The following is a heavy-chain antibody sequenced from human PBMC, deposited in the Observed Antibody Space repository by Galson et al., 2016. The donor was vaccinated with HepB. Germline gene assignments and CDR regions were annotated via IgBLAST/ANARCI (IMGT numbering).Heavy chain of an antibody. J-gene: IGHJ5*02. V-gene: IGHV3-74*01. Sequence: SLRLSCAASGFNFSSHWMHWVRQVPGKGLVWVSRINSDGSSTTYADSVKGRFTISRDNAKNTLYLQMNSLRVEDTALYYCVRLVRGGGFNYHNWFDPWGQGTLVTVSS. CDR2: INSDGSST. CDR3: VRLVRGGGFNYHNWFDP. D-gene: IGHD5-24*01. CDR1: GFNFSSHW.